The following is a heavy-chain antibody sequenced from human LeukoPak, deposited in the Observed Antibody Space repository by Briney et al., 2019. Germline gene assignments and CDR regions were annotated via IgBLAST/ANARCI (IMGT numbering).Heavy chain of an antibody. Sequence: GSLRLSCAASGFTFSSYEMNWVRQPPGKGLEWIGEINHSGSTNYNPSLKSRVTISVDTSKNQFSLKLSSVTAADTAVYYCARRPWPRGRFDYWGQGTLVTVSS. J-gene: IGHJ4*02. D-gene: IGHD3-10*01. CDR3: ARRPWPRGRFDY. V-gene: IGHV4-34*01. CDR2: INHSGST. CDR1: GFTFSSYE.